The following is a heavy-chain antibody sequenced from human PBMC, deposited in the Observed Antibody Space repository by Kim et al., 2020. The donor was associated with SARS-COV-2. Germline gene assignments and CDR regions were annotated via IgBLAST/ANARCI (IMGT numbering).Heavy chain of an antibody. CDR2: INAGNGNT. CDR3: ARDRGFGELSFYYSYYGMDV. V-gene: IGHV1-3*01. D-gene: IGHD3-10*01. Sequence: ASVKVSCKASGYTFTSYAMHWVRQAPGQRLEWMGWINAGNGNTKYSQKFQGRVTIIRDTSASTAYMELSSLRSEDTAVYYCARDRGFGELSFYYSYYGMDVWGQATTVTVSS. CDR1: GYTFTSYA. J-gene: IGHJ6*02.